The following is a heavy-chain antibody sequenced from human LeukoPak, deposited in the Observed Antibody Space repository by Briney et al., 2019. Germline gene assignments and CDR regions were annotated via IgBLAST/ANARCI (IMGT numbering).Heavy chain of an antibody. CDR3: AKDLAAATPYGMDV. V-gene: IGHV3-9*01. J-gene: IGHJ6*02. Sequence: GRSLRLYCAAYGFTFYDYAMHWVRQAPGKGLEWVSGISWNSGSIGYADSVKGRFTISRDNAKNSLYLQMNSLRAEDTALYYCAKDLAAATPYGMDVWGQGTTVTVSS. CDR1: GFTFYDYA. CDR2: ISWNSGSI. D-gene: IGHD6-13*01.